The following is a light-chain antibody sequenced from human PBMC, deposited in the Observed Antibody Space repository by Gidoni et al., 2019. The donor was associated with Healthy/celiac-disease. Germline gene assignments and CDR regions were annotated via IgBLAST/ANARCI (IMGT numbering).Light chain of an antibody. CDR3: QQYYSTFLT. CDR2: WAS. CDR1: QSVLYSSNNKNY. Sequence: DIVMTQSPDPLAVSLGERATINCKSSQSVLYSSNNKNYLAWYQQKPGQPPKLLIYWASTRESGVPDRFSGSGSGTDFTLTISSLQAEDVAVYYCQQYYSTFLTFGGGTKVEIK. J-gene: IGKJ4*01. V-gene: IGKV4-1*01.